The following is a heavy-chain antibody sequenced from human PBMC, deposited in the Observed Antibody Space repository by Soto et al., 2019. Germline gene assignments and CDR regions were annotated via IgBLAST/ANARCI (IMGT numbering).Heavy chain of an antibody. CDR1: GFTFSSYG. D-gene: IGHD1-26*01. V-gene: IGHV3-30*18. J-gene: IGHJ4*02. CDR3: AKPHTEWELTNVDY. CDR2: ISYDGSNK. Sequence: GGSLRLSCAASGFTFSSYGMHWVRQAPGKGLEWVAVISYDGSNKYYADSVKGRFTISRDNSKNTLYLQMNSLRAEDTAVYYCAKPHTEWELTNVDYWGQGTLFTVSS.